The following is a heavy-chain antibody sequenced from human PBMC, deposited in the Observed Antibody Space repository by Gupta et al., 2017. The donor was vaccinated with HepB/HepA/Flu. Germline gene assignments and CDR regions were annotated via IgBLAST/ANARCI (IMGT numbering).Heavy chain of an antibody. J-gene: IGHJ3*02. CDR2: VYYSGST. CDR1: GGSISSSSYY. D-gene: IGHD2-2*02. CDR3: VRRRYCSSTSCYSFAFDI. V-gene: IGHV4-39*01. Sequence: QLQLQESGPGLVKPSETLALTCTVSGGSISSSSYYWGRNRPPPGKGLEWIGSVYYSGSTYYNPSLKSRVTMSVDTSKNQFSLNLSSLTAADTAVYYCVRRRYCSSTSCYSFAFDIWGQGTMVTVSS.